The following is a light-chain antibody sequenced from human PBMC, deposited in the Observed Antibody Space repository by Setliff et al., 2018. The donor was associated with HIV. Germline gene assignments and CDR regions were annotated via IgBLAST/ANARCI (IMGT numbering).Light chain of an antibody. J-gene: IGLJ1*01. V-gene: IGLV2-14*02. CDR1: SSDVGSYNL. Sequence: QSALTQPASVSGSPGQSITISCTGTSSDVGSYNLVSWYQQHPGKAPKLMIYEVSKRPSGVSNRFSGSKSGNTASLTISGLQAEDEADYYCSSFTTRSTVVFGSGTKVTVL. CDR2: EVS. CDR3: SSFTTRSTVV.